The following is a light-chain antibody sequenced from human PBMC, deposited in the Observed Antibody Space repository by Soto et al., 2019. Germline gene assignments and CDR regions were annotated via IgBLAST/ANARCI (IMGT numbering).Light chain of an antibody. J-gene: IGKJ4*01. CDR2: VAS. Sequence: DIQMTQSPSSLSASVGDRVTITCRASQGFSNYLAWYQQKPGKVPKVLIYVASALQSGVPSRFSGSGSGRDFTLTISSLQPEDVATYYCQHYQRYPPSFGGGTKLEIK. CDR1: QGFSNY. CDR3: QHYQRYPPS. V-gene: IGKV1-27*01.